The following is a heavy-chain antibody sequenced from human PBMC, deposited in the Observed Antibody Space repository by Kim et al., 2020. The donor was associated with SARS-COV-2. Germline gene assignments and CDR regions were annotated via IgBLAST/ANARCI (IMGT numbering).Heavy chain of an antibody. CDR3: ARKLLWFGDNGMDV. D-gene: IGHD3-10*01. CDR1: GFSVSTND. V-gene: IGHV3-53*01. CDR2: IFGSGAT. J-gene: IGHJ6*02. Sequence: GGSLRLSCAASGFSVSTNDMSWVRQAPGKGLEWVATIFGSGATYFADSAKGRFTISRDNSKNTLYLQMNSLRAEYTAAYHCARKLLWFGDNGMDVWGQGTTVTVSS.